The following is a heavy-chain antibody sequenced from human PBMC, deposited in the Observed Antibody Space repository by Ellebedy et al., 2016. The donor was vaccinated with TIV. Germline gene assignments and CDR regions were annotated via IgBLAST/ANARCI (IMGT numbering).Heavy chain of an antibody. J-gene: IGHJ2*01. CDR3: ARAIYGASNL. D-gene: IGHD4-17*01. CDR2: INEDGTKK. CDR1: GFTLTNYW. Sequence: GGSLRLSCTASGFTLTNYWMTWVRPAPGKGLEWVANINEDGTKKHYVDSVNGRFTISRDNAGNSLYLQMKGLGAEDTAVYYCARAIYGASNLWGRGTLVTVSS. V-gene: IGHV3-7*01.